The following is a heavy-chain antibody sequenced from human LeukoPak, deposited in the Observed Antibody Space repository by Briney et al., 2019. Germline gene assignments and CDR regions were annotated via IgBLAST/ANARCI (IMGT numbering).Heavy chain of an antibody. CDR1: GYTFTGYY. CDR2: INPNSGGT. Sequence: ASVKVSCKASGYTFTGYYMHWVRQAPGPGLEWMGWINPNSGGTNYAQKFQGRVTMTRATSISTAYMELSRLRSDDTAVYYCARDVLNWNDPFDYWGQGTLVTVSS. J-gene: IGHJ4*02. D-gene: IGHD1-1*01. CDR3: ARDVLNWNDPFDY. V-gene: IGHV1-2*02.